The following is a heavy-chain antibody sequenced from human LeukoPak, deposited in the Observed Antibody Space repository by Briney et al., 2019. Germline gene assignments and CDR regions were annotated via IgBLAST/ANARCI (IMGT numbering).Heavy chain of an antibody. Sequence: GGSLKLSCVPTGFNFYNEYMHWVRQAPGKGLVWVSRITTDGSKTYADSVRGRFTISRDNAKNTLYLQMNSLRAEDTAVYYCARDYPEEHNAFDIWGQGTMISVSS. CDR2: ITTDGSKT. D-gene: IGHD2-21*01. V-gene: IGHV3-74*01. CDR1: GFNFYNEY. CDR3: ARDYPEEHNAFDI. J-gene: IGHJ3*02.